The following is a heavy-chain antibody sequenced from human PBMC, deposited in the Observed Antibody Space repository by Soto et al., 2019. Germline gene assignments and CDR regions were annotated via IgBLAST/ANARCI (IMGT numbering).Heavy chain of an antibody. CDR1: GGTFNTYT. D-gene: IGHD2-21*01. CDR3: AITYCRDNSCPRDFDF. V-gene: IGHV1-69*02. J-gene: IGHJ4*02. Sequence: QVQVVQSGAEVKKPESSVKVSCKPSGGTFNTYTGNWVRLAPGHGLEWMARLIPILDMANYAQKFQDRVTITADRSTFTAYMELNSLTSDDTAVYYCAITYCRDNSCPRDFDFWGPGTRVTVSS. CDR2: LIPILDMA.